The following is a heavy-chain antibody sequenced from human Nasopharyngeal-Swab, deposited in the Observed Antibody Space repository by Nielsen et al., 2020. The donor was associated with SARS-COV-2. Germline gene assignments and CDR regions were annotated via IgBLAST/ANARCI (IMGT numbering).Heavy chain of an antibody. D-gene: IGHD3-16*01. J-gene: IGHJ6*02. CDR1: DFTVSGNY. Sequence: GGSLRPSCPPSDFTVSGNYMTWVRQAPGKGLEWVSVMYSDDRTDYSDSARGRFTVSRDNSKNTLYLQMNGLRAEDTAVYYCARGAYRLLDVWGQGTPVTVS. CDR2: MYSDDRT. V-gene: IGHV3-53*01. CDR3: ARGAYRLLDV.